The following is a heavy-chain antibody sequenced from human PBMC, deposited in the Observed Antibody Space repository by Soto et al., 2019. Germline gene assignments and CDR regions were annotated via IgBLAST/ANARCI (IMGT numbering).Heavy chain of an antibody. CDR1: GDSVSGGDSY. J-gene: IGHJ4*02. CDR3: VRGGNPYHYATSGPGTFDK. V-gene: IGHV4-30-4*01. D-gene: IGHD3-22*01. Sequence: QVQLQESGPGLVKPSQTLSLTCTVSGDSVSGGDSYWSWIRQPPGKALEGIGYTSFSGYTSYTPFVKSRVTISVDMSNSPFSLRLTSLTAADKAIYYCVRGGNPYHYATSGPGTFDKWGQGTLVSVSS. CDR2: TSFSGYT.